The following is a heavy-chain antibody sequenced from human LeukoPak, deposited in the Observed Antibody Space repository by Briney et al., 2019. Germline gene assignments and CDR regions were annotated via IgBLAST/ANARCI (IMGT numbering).Heavy chain of an antibody. CDR3: ASSYYYDSSGYWFDP. V-gene: IGHV4-59*08. CDR2: IYYSGST. J-gene: IGHJ5*02. D-gene: IGHD3-22*01. CDR1: GGSIRSYY. Sequence: SETQSLTCTVSGGSIRSYYWSWIRQPPGKGLEWIGYIYYSGSTNYNPSLKSRVTISVDTSKNQFSLKLSSVTAADTAVYYCASSYYYDSSGYWFDPWGQGTLVTVSS.